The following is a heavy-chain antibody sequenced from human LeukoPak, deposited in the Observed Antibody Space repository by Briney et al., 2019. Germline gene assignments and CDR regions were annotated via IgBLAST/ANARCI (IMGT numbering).Heavy chain of an antibody. Sequence: PGGSLRLSCAASGFTFSSYAMHWVRQAPGKGLEWVAVISYDGSNKYYADSVKGRFTISRDNSKNTLYLQMNSLRAEDTAVYYCARVTRYSSSSPTRHYYYYMDVWARESWSPSP. J-gene: IGHJ6*03. D-gene: IGHD6-6*01. CDR2: ISYDGSNK. CDR1: GFTFSSYA. V-gene: IGHV3-30*04. CDR3: ARVTRYSSSSPTRHYYYYMDV.